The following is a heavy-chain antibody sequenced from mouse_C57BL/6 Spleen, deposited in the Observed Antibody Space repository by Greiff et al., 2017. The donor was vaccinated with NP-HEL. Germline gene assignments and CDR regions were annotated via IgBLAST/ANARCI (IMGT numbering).Heavy chain of an antibody. Sequence: VQLQQSGAELVKPGASVKISCKASGYAFSSYWMNWVKQRPGKGLEWIGQIYPGDGDTNYNGKFKGKATLTADKSSSTAYMQLSSLTSEDSAVYFCARGGTTVGDFDYWGQGTTLTVSS. CDR1: GYAFSSYW. CDR2: IYPGDGDT. CDR3: ARGGTTVGDFDY. V-gene: IGHV1-80*01. J-gene: IGHJ2*01. D-gene: IGHD1-1*01.